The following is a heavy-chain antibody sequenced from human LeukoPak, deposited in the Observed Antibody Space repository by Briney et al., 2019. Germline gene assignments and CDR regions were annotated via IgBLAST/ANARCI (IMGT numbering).Heavy chain of an antibody. CDR1: GYTFTSYG. V-gene: IGHV1-18*01. J-gene: IGHJ4*02. CDR3: ARAYSSSGYGDY. Sequence: ASVKVSCKASGYTFTSYGISWERQAPGQGLEWMGWISAYNGNTNYAQKLQGRVTMTTDTSTSTAYMELRSLRSDDTAVYYWARAYSSSGYGDYWGQGTLVTVSS. D-gene: IGHD6-13*01. CDR2: ISAYNGNT.